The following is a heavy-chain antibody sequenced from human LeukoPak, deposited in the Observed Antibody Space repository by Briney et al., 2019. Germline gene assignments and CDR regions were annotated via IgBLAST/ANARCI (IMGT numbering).Heavy chain of an antibody. CDR2: ISSSSSTI. Sequence: SGGTLRLSCAASGFTFSSYSMNWVRQAPGKGLEWVSYISSSSSTIYYADSVKGRFTISRDNAKNSLYLQMNSLRAEDTAVYYCARRITAPFDDAFDIWGQGTMVTVSS. D-gene: IGHD3-16*01. V-gene: IGHV3-48*01. CDR1: GFTFSSYS. J-gene: IGHJ3*02. CDR3: ARRITAPFDDAFDI.